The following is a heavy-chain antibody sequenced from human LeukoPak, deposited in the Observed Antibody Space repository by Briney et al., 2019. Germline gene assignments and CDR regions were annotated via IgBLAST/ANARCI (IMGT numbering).Heavy chain of an antibody. CDR3: ARVARVTRNYYGSGRRPYYFDY. Sequence: ASVKVSCKASGYTFTGSYMHWVRQAPGQGLEWMGWINPNSGGTNYAQKFQGRVTMTRDTSISTAYMELSRLRSDDTAVYYCARVARVTRNYYGSGRRPYYFDYWGQGTLVTVSS. V-gene: IGHV1-2*02. CDR1: GYTFTGSY. D-gene: IGHD3-10*01. J-gene: IGHJ4*02. CDR2: INPNSGGT.